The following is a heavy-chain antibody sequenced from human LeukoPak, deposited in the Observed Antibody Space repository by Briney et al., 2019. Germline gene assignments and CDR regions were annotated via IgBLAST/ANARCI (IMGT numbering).Heavy chain of an antibody. CDR1: GFTLIGYE. CDR2: ISSGGRTI. D-gene: IGHD5-12*01. V-gene: IGHV3-48*03. Sequence: QPAESLRLSCAAFGFTLIGYEMNWVRQAPGKGLEWVSYISSGGRTIYYADSVRGRFTISRDNAKNSLYLQMNNLRAEDTAIYYCAREWPIDYWGRGTLVTVSS. CDR3: AREWPIDY. J-gene: IGHJ4*02.